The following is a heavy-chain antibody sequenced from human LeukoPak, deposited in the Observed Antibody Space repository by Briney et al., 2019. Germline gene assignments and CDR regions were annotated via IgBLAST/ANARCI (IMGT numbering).Heavy chain of an antibody. J-gene: IGHJ4*02. CDR1: GFSLSNARMG. D-gene: IGHD3-3*01. CDR3: ARGYYDFWSGRRNFDY. V-gene: IGHV2-26*01. Sequence: SGPTLLNPTATLTLTCTVSGFSLSNARMGVSWIRQPPGKALEWLAHIFSNDEKSYSTSLKSRLTISKDTSKSQVVLTMTNMDPVDTATYYCARGYYDFWSGRRNFDYWGQGTLVTVSS. CDR2: IFSNDEK.